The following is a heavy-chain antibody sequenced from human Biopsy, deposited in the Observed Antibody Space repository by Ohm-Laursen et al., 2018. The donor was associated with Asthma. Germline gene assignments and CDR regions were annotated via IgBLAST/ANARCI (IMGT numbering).Heavy chain of an antibody. CDR1: GFSFGSYG. V-gene: IGHV3-30*03. Sequence: SLRLSCAASGFSFGSYGMHWVRQAPGKGLEWVAVMSFDGRQTYYADSVKGRFTISRDNSKNTVYLQMISLRVEDTSVYYCARGAYYDFWSGYSRPIPGYYGMDVWGHGTTVTVSS. CDR2: MSFDGRQT. CDR3: ARGAYYDFWSGYSRPIPGYYGMDV. J-gene: IGHJ6*02. D-gene: IGHD3-3*01.